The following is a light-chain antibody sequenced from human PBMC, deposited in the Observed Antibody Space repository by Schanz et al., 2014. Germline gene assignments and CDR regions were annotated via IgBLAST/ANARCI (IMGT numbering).Light chain of an antibody. CDR3: SSYTSSSTPFV. Sequence: QSALTQPPSASGSPGQSITISCTGTSSDVGGYNYVSWYQQHPGKAPKLMIFEVSQRPSGVPDRFSGSKSDNTASLTISGLQADDEADYHCSSYTSSSTPFVFGTGTKLTVL. CDR1: SSDVGGYNY. V-gene: IGLV2-8*01. J-gene: IGLJ1*01. CDR2: EVS.